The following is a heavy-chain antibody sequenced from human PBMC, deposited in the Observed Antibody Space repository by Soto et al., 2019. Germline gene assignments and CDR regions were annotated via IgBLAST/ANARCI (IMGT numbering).Heavy chain of an antibody. V-gene: IGHV3-33*01. CDR2: IWYDGSNK. D-gene: IGHD6-19*01. CDR3: SPVAGFIDY. Sequence: QVQLVESGGGVVQPGRSLRLSCAASGFTFSSYGMHWVRQAPGKGLEWVAVIWYDGSNKYYADSVKGRFTISRDNSKNTLYLQMNSLRAEDTAVYYCSPVAGFIDYWGQGTLVTVSS. CDR1: GFTFSSYG. J-gene: IGHJ4*02.